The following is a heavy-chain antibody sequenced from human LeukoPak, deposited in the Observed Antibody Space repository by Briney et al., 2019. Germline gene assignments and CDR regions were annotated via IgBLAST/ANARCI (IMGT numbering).Heavy chain of an antibody. CDR3: ARGGSNWFNQN. Sequence: GGSLRLSCAASGFTFSTYWMHWVRQAPGKGLVWVSRINSDGSSTVYADSVNGRFTISRDNAKNTLYLQMNSLRAGDTAVYYCARGGSNWFNQNWGQGTLVTVSS. J-gene: IGHJ1*01. CDR1: GFTFSTYW. CDR2: INSDGSST. D-gene: IGHD4-11*01. V-gene: IGHV3-74*01.